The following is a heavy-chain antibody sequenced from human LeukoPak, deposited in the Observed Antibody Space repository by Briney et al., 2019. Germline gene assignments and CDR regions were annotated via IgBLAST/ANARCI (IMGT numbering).Heavy chain of an antibody. V-gene: IGHV3-48*01. J-gene: IGHJ4*02. D-gene: IGHD3-3*01. CDR2: ISSSSSTI. CDR3: ARVLYDFYSGGFYYFDY. Sequence: PGGSLRLSCAASGFTFSSYSMNWVRQAPGKGLEWVSYISSSSSTIYYADSVKGRFTISRDNAKNSLYLQMNSLRAEDTAVYYCARVLYDFYSGGFYYFDYWGQGTLVTVSS. CDR1: GFTFSSYS.